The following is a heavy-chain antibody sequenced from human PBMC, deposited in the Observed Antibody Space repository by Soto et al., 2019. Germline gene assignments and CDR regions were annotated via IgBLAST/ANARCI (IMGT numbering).Heavy chain of an antibody. J-gene: IGHJ3*02. CDR3: AKSSTTPDAFDI. Sequence: EVQLLESGGGLVQPGGSLRLSCAASGFTFDDYAMHWVRQAPGKGLEWVSGISGSGGSTYYADSVKGRFTISRDNSKNTLYLQMNSLRAEDTAVYYCAKSSTTPDAFDIWGQGTMVTVSS. CDR2: ISGSGGST. D-gene: IGHD1-26*01. V-gene: IGHV3-23*01. CDR1: GFTFDDYA.